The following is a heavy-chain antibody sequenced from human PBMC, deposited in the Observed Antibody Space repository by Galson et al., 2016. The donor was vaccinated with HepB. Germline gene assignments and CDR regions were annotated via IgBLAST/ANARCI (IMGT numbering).Heavy chain of an antibody. CDR3: AREAAAGY. J-gene: IGHJ4*02. D-gene: IGHD6-25*01. CDR1: GLFRIYA. CDR2: ISSSSTTI. V-gene: IGHV3-48*01. Sequence: SLRLSCAASGLFRIYAMSWVRQAPGKGLGGGSYISSSSTTIYYAESVKGRFTISRDNAKNSLYLQMSSLRAEDTAVYYCAREAAAGYWGQGTLVTVSS.